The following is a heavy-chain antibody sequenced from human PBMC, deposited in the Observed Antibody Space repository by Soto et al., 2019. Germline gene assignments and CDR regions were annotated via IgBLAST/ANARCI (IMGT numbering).Heavy chain of an antibody. CDR1: GGSISSYY. CDR3: ARGDDILTGSYNWFDP. CDR2: IYYSGST. Sequence: PSETLSLTCTVSGGSISSYYWSWIRQPPGKGLEWIGYIYYSGSTNYNPSLKSRVTISVDTSKNQFSLKLSSVTAADTAVYYCARGDDILTGSYNWFDPWGQGTRVTVS. J-gene: IGHJ5*02. D-gene: IGHD3-9*01. V-gene: IGHV4-59*01.